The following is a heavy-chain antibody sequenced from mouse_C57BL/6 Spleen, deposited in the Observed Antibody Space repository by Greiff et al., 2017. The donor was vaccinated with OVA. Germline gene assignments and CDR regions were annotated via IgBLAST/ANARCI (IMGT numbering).Heavy chain of an antibody. CDR2: IDSSDSYT. V-gene: IGHV1-69*01. CDR3: ARGAMGQGDY. D-gene: IGHD1-1*02. J-gene: IGHJ4*01. CDR1: GYTFTSYW. Sequence: QVQLQQPGAELVMPGASVKLSCKASGYTFTSYWMHWVKQRPGQGLEWIGEIDSSDSYTNYNQKFKGKSTLTVDKSSSTAYMQISSLTSEDSAVYYCARGAMGQGDYWGQGTTVTVSS.